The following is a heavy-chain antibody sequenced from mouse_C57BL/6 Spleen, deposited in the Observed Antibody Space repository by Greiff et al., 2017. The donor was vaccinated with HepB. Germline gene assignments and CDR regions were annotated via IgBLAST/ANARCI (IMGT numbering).Heavy chain of an antibody. D-gene: IGHD2-2*01. CDR3: AREGGSTMVTTRYAMDY. J-gene: IGHJ4*01. CDR1: GYTFTSYW. Sequence: QVQLQQPGTELVKPGASVKLSCKASGYTFTSYWMHWVKQRPGQGLEWIGNINPSNGGTNYNEKFKSKATLTVDKSSRTAYMQLSILTSEDSAVYYCAREGGSTMVTTRYAMDYWGQGTSVTVSS. V-gene: IGHV1-53*01. CDR2: INPSNGGT.